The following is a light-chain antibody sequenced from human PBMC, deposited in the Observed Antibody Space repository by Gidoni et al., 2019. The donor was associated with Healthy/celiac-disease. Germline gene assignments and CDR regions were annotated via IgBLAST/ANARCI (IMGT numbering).Light chain of an antibody. CDR2: DAS. CDR3: QQRSNWPPIT. V-gene: IGKV3-11*01. CDR1: QSVSSY. J-gene: IGKJ4*01. Sequence: ETVLTQSPATLSLSPGESATLSCRASQSVSSYLAWYQQKPGQAPRLLIYDASNRATGIPARFSGSGSGTDFTLTISSLEPEDFAVYYCQQRSNWPPITFGGGTKVEIK.